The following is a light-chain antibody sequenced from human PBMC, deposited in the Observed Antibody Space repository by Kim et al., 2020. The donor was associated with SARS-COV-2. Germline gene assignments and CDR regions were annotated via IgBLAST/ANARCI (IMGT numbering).Light chain of an antibody. V-gene: IGKV3-20*01. CDR2: GAS. Sequence: PPGERATLSCRASQSVSSSYLAWYQQKPGQAPRLLIYGASSRATGIPDRFSGSGSGTDFTLTISRLEPEDFAVYYCQQYGSSPRTFGRGTKVDIK. J-gene: IGKJ1*01. CDR1: QSVSSSY. CDR3: QQYGSSPRT.